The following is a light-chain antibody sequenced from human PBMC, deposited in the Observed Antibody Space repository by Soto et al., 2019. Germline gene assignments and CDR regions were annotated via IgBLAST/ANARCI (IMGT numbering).Light chain of an antibody. CDR2: DVS. CDR3: SSYSSSSTSYV. Sequence: QSALTQPASVSGSPGQSITISCTGTSSDVGGYNYVAWYQQHPGKAPKLIICDVSNRPSGVSNRFSGSKSGNTASLSISGLQAEDDADYYCSSYSSSSTSYVFGTGTKLTVL. CDR1: SSDVGGYNY. J-gene: IGLJ1*01. V-gene: IGLV2-14*01.